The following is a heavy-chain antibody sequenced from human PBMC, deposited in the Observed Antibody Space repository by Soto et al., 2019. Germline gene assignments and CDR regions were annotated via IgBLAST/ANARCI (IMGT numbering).Heavy chain of an antibody. CDR3: AILEARTGTTLFDY. CDR2: IYYSGST. Sequence: SETLSLTCTVSGGSISSGDYYWSWIRQPPGRGLEWIGYIYYSGSTYYNPSLKSRVTISVDTSKNQFSLKLSSVTAADTAVYYCAILEARTGTTLFDYWGQGTLVTVAS. D-gene: IGHD1-1*01. V-gene: IGHV4-30-4*01. J-gene: IGHJ4*02. CDR1: GGSISSGDYY.